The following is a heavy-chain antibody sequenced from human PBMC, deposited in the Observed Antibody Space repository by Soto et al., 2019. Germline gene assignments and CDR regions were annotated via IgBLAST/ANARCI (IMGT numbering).Heavy chain of an antibody. Sequence: SQTLSLTCTVSGGSISSYYWSWIRQPPGKGLEWIGYIYYSGSTNYNPSLKSRVTISVDTSKNQFSLKLSSVTAADTAVYYCARGSRRDILTGYYFDYWGQGTLVTVSS. CDR2: IYYSGST. CDR3: ARGSRRDILTGYYFDY. V-gene: IGHV4-59*01. D-gene: IGHD3-9*01. CDR1: GGSISSYY. J-gene: IGHJ4*02.